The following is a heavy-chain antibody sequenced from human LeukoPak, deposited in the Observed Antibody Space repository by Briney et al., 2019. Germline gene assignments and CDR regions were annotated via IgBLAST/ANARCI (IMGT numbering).Heavy chain of an antibody. D-gene: IGHD3-10*01. J-gene: IGHJ5*01. CDR1: GFTLSSYW. CDR3: TRAITYFYGSVTYDWFDS. V-gene: IGHV3-74*01. Sequence: GGSLRLSCAASGFTLSSYWMHWVRQAPGKGLMWVARIKSDGSTIYADSVQGRFIISRDNAKNMVYLQMNSLRADDTAIYYCTRAITYFYGSVTYDWFDSWGQGTRVTVSS. CDR2: IKSDGST.